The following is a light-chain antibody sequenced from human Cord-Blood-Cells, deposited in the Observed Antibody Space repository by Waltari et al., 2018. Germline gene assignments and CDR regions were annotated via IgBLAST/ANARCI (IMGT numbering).Light chain of an antibody. J-gene: IGLJ2*01. V-gene: IGLV5-45*02. CDR1: RGINVGTHC. CDR3: MIWHSSVEA. Sequence: VLSQPPSLAASPGASASLTFTSLRGINVGTHCIYWYQQQPGSPPQYLLRYKKDSDKQQGCGVPSRVSGAKDASANGGFLLIAGLQSGEEANYYCMIWHSSVEAFGGGTKPTVL. CDR2: YKKDSDK.